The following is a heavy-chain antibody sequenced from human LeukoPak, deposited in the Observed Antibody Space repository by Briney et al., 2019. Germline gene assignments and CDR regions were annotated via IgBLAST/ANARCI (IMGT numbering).Heavy chain of an antibody. D-gene: IGHD2-15*01. CDR1: GFPFSSYA. J-gene: IGHJ6*02. Sequence: LRLSCSASGFPFSSYAMHWVRQAPGKGLEYVSAISDSGGSTYYADSVKGRFTISRDNSKNTLYLQMSSLRAEDTAVYFCVRGYSSGPYGMDVWGQGTTVTVSS. V-gene: IGHV3-64D*09. CDR2: ISDSGGST. CDR3: VRGYSSGPYGMDV.